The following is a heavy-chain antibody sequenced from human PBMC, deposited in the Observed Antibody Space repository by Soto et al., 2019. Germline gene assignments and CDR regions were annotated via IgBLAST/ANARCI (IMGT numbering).Heavy chain of an antibody. CDR2: IYHSGST. V-gene: IGHV4-30-2*01. CDR1: GGSISSGGYS. D-gene: IGHD2-2*01. Sequence: PTETLSLTCAVSGGSISSGGYSWSWIRQPPGKGLEWIGYIYHSGSTYYNPSLKSRVTISVDRSKNQLSLKLSSVTAADTAVYYCARVPDRWGQGTLVTVSS. CDR3: ARVPDR. J-gene: IGHJ5*02.